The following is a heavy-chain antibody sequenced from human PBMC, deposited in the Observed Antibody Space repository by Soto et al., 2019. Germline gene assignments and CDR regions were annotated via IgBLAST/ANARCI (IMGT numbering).Heavy chain of an antibody. J-gene: IGHJ4*02. CDR2: IRSKANSYAT. V-gene: IGHV3-73*01. CDR3: TMGTDTYYDYIWGSYRRIDY. CDR1: GFTFSGSA. Sequence: GGSLRLSCAASGFTFSGSAMHWVRQASGKGLEWVGRIRSKANSYATAYAASVKGRFTVSRDDSKNTAYLQMNSLKTEDTAVYYCTMGTDTYYDYIWGSYRRIDYWGQGTLVTVSS. D-gene: IGHD3-16*02.